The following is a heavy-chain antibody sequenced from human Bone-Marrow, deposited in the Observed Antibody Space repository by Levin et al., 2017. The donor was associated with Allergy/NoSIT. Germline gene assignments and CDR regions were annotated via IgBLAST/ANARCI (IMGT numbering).Heavy chain of an antibody. CDR1: GDSTSGYY. J-gene: IGHJ5*02. CDR2: IYDSGSS. V-gene: IGHV4-59*01. Sequence: SETLSLTCIVSGDSTSGYYWSWIRQPPGKGLEWIGQIYDSGSSNYNPSLRSRLTISVDTSKNQFSLRLHSVTAADTAVYYCARGGTPYTTTWYGWFDPWGQGTLVTVSS. CDR3: ARGGTPYTTTWYGWFDP. D-gene: IGHD6-13*01.